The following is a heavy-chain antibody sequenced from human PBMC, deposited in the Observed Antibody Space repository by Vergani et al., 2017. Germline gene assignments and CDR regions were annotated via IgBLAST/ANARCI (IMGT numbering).Heavy chain of an antibody. CDR2: ISSSSSYI. V-gene: IGHV3-21*01. Sequence: EVQLVESGGGLVKPGGSLRLSCAASGFTFSSYSMNLVRQAPGKGLEWVSSISSSSSYIYYADSVKGRFTIARDNAKNALYLQMNRLRAEDTALYYCARGGASWYYCDYWGQGTLVTVSS. D-gene: IGHD6-13*01. CDR3: ARGGASWYYCDY. J-gene: IGHJ4*02. CDR1: GFTFSSYS.